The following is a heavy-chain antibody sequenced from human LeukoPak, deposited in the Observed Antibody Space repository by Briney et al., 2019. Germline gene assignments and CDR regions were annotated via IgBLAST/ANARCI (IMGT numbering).Heavy chain of an antibody. V-gene: IGHV4-39*01. Sequence: SETLSLTCTVSSGSISTSNYYWGWVRQPPGKALEWIGNIFYSGSPNYNPSLKSRVSVSFDTSKTQFSLTLNSVTGADTAVYYCARHGGGRSWMPRRYFDSWGHGTLVTVSS. D-gene: IGHD3-10*01. J-gene: IGHJ4*01. CDR2: IFYSGSP. CDR1: SGSISTSNYY. CDR3: ARHGGGRSWMPRRYFDS.